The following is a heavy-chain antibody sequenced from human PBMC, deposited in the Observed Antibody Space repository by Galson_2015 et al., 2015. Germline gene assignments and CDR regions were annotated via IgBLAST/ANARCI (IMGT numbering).Heavy chain of an antibody. CDR3: ARDRGPSLVAASWALPNWFDP. D-gene: IGHD5-12*01. CDR2: IYHSGST. V-gene: IGHV4-38-2*02. CDR1: GYSISSGYY. Sequence: SETLSLTCTVSGYSISSGYYWGWIRQPPGKGLEWIGSIYHSGSTYYNPSLKSRVTISVDTSKNQFSLKLSSVTAADTAVYYCARDRGPSLVAASWALPNWFDPWGQGTLVTVSS. J-gene: IGHJ5*02.